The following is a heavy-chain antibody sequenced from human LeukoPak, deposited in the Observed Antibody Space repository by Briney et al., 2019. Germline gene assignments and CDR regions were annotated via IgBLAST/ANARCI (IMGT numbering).Heavy chain of an antibody. V-gene: IGHV1-46*01. D-gene: IGHD3-3*01. J-gene: IGHJ6*02. CDR3: ATSKKKYDFWSGYSVTGYYYYYGMDV. CDR1: GYTFTSYY. CDR2: INPSGGST. Sequence: ASVKVSCKASGYTFTSYYMHWVRQAPGQGLEWMGIINPSGGSTSYAQKFQGRVTMTRDTSTSTVYMELSSLRSEDTAVYYCATSKKKYDFWSGYSVTGYYYYYGMDVWGQGTTVTVSS.